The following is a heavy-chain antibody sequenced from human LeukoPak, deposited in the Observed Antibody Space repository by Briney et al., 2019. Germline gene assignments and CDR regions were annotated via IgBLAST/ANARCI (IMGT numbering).Heavy chain of an antibody. D-gene: IGHD1-1*01. CDR2: ISAYNGNT. CDR1: GDTFTSYY. V-gene: IGHV1-18*04. Sequence: ASVKVSCKASGDTFTSYYMHCVRQAPGQGLEWMGWISAYNGNTNYAQKLQGRVTMTTDTSTSTAYMELRSLRSDDTAVYYCARALASGTTDYFDYWGQGTLVTVSS. J-gene: IGHJ4*02. CDR3: ARALASGTTDYFDY.